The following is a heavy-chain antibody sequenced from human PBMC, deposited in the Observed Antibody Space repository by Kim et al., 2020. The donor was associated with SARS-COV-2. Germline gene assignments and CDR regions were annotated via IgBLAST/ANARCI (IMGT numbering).Heavy chain of an antibody. CDR2: LTAGGGTA. CDR3: AKHKTSNILTLDY. J-gene: IGHJ4*02. D-gene: IGHD3-9*01. CDR1: GFIFSSYA. V-gene: IGHV3-23*01. Sequence: GGSLRLSCAASGFIFSSYAMSWIRQTPGKGMEWVSGLTAGGGTAYYAESVKGRFTISRDNSKNTIYLLMNSLRPEDTAMYYCAKHKTSNILTLDYWGQGTLVTVS.